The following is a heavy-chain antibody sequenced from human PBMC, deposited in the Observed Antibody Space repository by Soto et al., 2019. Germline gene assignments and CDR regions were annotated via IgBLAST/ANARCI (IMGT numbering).Heavy chain of an antibody. CDR3: AREGGLGDYIWGSYRPQGAFDI. D-gene: IGHD3-16*02. V-gene: IGHV3-53*04. CDR1: GFTVSSNY. CDR2: IYSGGST. J-gene: IGHJ3*02. Sequence: EVQLVESGGGLVQPGGSLSLSGAASGFTVSSNYRSWFRQAPGKGLEWVSVIYSGGSTYYADSVKGRFTISRHNSKNTLYLQMNSLRAEDTAVYYCAREGGLGDYIWGSYRPQGAFDIWGQGTMVTVSS.